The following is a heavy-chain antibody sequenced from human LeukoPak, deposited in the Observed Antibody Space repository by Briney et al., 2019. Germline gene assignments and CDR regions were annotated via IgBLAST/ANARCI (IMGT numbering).Heavy chain of an antibody. D-gene: IGHD3-9*01. J-gene: IGHJ3*02. CDR3: ARGMRYFDWLLRIDAFDI. CDR1: GYTFTGYY. V-gene: IGHV1-2*02. Sequence: ASVKVSCKASGYTFTGYYMHWVRQAPGQGLEWMGWINPNSGGTSYAQKFQGRVTMTRDTSISTGYMELSRLRSDDTAVYYCARGMRYFDWLLRIDAFDIWGQGTMVTVSS. CDR2: INPNSGGT.